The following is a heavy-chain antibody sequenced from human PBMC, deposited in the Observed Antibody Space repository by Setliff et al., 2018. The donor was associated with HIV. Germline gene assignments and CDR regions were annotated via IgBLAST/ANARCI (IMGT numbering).Heavy chain of an antibody. V-gene: IGHV4-39*01. CDR3: ASLTTDRFLEWLFVY. CDR1: DGSISSSSYY. Sequence: SETLSLTCTVSDGSISSSSYYWGWIRQPPGKGLEWIGSIYYSGSTYYNPSLKTRVTISVDTSKNQFSLKLSSVTAADTAVYYCASLTTDRFLEWLFVYWGRGTLVTVSS. D-gene: IGHD3-3*01. CDR2: IYYSGST. J-gene: IGHJ4*02.